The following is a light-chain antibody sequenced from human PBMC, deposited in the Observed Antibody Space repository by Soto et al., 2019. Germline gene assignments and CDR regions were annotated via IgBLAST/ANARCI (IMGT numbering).Light chain of an antibody. J-gene: IGLJ2*01. CDR2: DAT. CDR1: TVGVTSGHW. V-gene: IGLV7-46*01. Sequence: QAVVTQEPSMTVSPGGTVTLTCGSSTVGVTSGHWPYWFQQKAGQAPRTLIYDATNKHSWTPARFSGSLLGGKAALTLSGAQPEDEAEYYCSLSFGGTVVFGGGTKLTVL. CDR3: SLSFGGTVV.